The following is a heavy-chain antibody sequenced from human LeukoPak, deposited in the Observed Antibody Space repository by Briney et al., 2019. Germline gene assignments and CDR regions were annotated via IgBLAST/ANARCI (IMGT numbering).Heavy chain of an antibody. Sequence: ASVKVSCKASGFTFTDYYMHWVRLAPGQGLEWMGYINPHSGVTSFPQKFRGRVTLTTDTSISAAYTELSSLISDDTAMYYCVREGITKAFDLWGQGALVTVPS. CDR2: INPHSGVT. CDR3: VREGITKAFDL. J-gene: IGHJ4*02. CDR1: GFTFTDYY. D-gene: IGHD1-14*01. V-gene: IGHV1-2*02.